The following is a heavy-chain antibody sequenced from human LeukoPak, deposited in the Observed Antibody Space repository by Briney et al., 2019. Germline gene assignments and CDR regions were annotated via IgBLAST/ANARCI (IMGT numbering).Heavy chain of an antibody. V-gene: IGHV1-2*04. Sequence: GASVKVSCKASGYTFTGYNMHWVRQAPGQGLEWMGWINPNSGGTNYAQKFQGWVTMTRDTSISTAYMELSRLRSDDTAVYYCAKSYGSGGYYYGMDVWGKGTTVTVSS. J-gene: IGHJ6*04. CDR2: INPNSGGT. CDR1: GYTFTGYN. CDR3: AKSYGSGGYYYGMDV. D-gene: IGHD3-10*01.